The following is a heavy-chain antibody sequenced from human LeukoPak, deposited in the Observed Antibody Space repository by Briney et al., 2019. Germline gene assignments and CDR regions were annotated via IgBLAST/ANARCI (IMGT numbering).Heavy chain of an antibody. CDR2: MNPKSGDT. CDR1: GYSFTNYD. Sequence: ASVKVSCKASGYSFTNYDINWVRQATGQGLEWMGWMNPKSGDTGYSQKFQGRVFITRDTSINTAYMELSSLGSDDTAVYYCARVLVGAKVGDYWGQGTLVTVSS. CDR3: ARVLVGAKVGDY. D-gene: IGHD1-26*01. J-gene: IGHJ4*02. V-gene: IGHV1-8*03.